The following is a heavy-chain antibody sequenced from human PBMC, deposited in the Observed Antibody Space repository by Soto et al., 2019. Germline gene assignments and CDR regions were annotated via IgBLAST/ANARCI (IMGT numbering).Heavy chain of an antibody. V-gene: IGHV3-74*01. CDR2: INTDGSTT. CDR1: GFTFSNYW. CDR3: AGDVGGKFGS. Sequence: EVQLVESGGDLLQPGGSLRLSCEVSGFTFSNYWMHWVRQAPGEGLVWVSRINTDGSTTNYADSVHGRFTISRDNAKSTLDLQMNSLRVEETAVYDCAGDVGGKFGSGGQGTLVPVSS. D-gene: IGHD2-15*01. J-gene: IGHJ4*02.